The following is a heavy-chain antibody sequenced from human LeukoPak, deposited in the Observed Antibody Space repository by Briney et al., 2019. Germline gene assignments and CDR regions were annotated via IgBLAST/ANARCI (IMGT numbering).Heavy chain of an antibody. V-gene: IGHV3-48*04. Sequence: GGSLSLSCVASGFTLRTYTFNWVRQAPGKGLEWLSYISSGGLTIFYADSVKGRFTISRDNTKNSIFLDMTNLRAEDTAVYYCARDFDYGDYIDFWGQGTLVAVSS. J-gene: IGHJ4*02. CDR1: GFTLRTYT. CDR3: ARDFDYGDYIDF. D-gene: IGHD4/OR15-4a*01. CDR2: ISSGGLTI.